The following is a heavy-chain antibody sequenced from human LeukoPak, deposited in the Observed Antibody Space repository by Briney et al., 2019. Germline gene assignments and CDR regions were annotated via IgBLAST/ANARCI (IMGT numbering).Heavy chain of an antibody. V-gene: IGHV3-21*04. CDR2: ISSSSSYI. CDR1: GFTFSSYS. CDR3: ATTRYPNIFDI. Sequence: GGSLRLSCAASGFTFSSYSMNWVRQAPGKGLEWVSSISSSSSYIYYADSVKGRFTISRDNAKKSLYLQMNSLRAEDTAVYYCATTRYPNIFDIWGQGTMVTVSS. D-gene: IGHD3-9*01. J-gene: IGHJ3*02.